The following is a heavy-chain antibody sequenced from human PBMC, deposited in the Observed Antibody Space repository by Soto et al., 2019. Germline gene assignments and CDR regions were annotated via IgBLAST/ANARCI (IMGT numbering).Heavy chain of an antibody. V-gene: IGHV1-69*12. D-gene: IGHD1-7*01. Sequence: QVQLVQSGAEVKKPGSSVKVSCKASGGTFSSYAISWVRQAPGQGLEWMGGIIPIFGTANYAQKFQGRVTIXAXEXXSSAYMGLSSLRSEDTAVYYCARVRIGTTSYSFDYWGQGTLVTVSS. CDR1: GGTFSSYA. J-gene: IGHJ4*02. CDR3: ARVRIGTTSYSFDY. CDR2: IIPIFGTA.